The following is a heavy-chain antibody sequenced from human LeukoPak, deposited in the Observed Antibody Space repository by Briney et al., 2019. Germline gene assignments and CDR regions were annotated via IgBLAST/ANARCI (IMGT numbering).Heavy chain of an antibody. CDR2: FYYSGST. D-gene: IGHD5-18*01. CDR3: ASGYSYGTALDY. CDR1: GGSITISNYY. Sequence: PSETLSLTCTVSGGSITISNYYWGWLRQPPGKGLEWIGSFYYSGSTYYNPSLKSRVTISVDTSKSQFSLKLSSVTAADTAVYYCASGYSYGTALDYWGQGTLVTASS. V-gene: IGHV4-39*01. J-gene: IGHJ4*02.